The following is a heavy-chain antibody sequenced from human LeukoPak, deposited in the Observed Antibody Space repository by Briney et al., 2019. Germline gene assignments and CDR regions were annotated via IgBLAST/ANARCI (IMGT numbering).Heavy chain of an antibody. V-gene: IGHV5-51*01. CDR2: IYPGDSDT. D-gene: IGHD3-3*01. Sequence: GGSLKISCKGSGCSFTSYWIGWVRQMPGKGLEWMGIIYPGDSDTRYSPSLQAQVTISADKSISTAYLQWSSLKASDTAMYYCARGVRGYYFDYWGQGTLVTVSS. J-gene: IGHJ4*02. CDR3: ARGVRGYYFDY. CDR1: GCSFTSYW.